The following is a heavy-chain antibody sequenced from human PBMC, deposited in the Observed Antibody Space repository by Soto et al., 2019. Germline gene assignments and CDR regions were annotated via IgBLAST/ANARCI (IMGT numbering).Heavy chain of an antibody. CDR1: GYSFTSYW. D-gene: IGHD6-19*01. Sequence: GESLKLSCKGSGYSFTSYWIAWVRQMPGKGLECMGIIYPGDSDTRYSPSFEGQVTISADKSINTAYLQWSSLKASDSAMYYCARPFDTSGWYDHWGQGTLVTVYS. CDR2: IYPGDSDT. CDR3: ARPFDTSGWYDH. J-gene: IGHJ5*02. V-gene: IGHV5-51*01.